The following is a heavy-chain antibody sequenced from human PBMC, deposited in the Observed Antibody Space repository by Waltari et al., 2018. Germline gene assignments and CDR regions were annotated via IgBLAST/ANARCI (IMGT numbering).Heavy chain of an antibody. D-gene: IGHD3-22*01. CDR1: GYTFTSYA. Sequence: QVQLVQSGAEVKKPGASVKVSCKASGYTFTSYAMHWVRQAPGQRLERMGWINAGNGNTKDSQKFQGRVTITRDTSASTAYMELSSLRSEDTAVYYCARERRITMIVVARGYWFDPWGQGTLVTVSS. CDR2: INAGNGNT. J-gene: IGHJ5*02. CDR3: ARERRITMIVVARGYWFDP. V-gene: IGHV1-3*01.